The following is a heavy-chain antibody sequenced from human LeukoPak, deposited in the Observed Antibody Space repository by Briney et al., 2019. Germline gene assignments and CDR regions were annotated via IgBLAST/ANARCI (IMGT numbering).Heavy chain of an antibody. V-gene: IGHV4-59*01. D-gene: IGHD3-10*01. J-gene: IGHJ6*03. CDR2: IYYSGST. CDR3: ARFRATKPEHYMDV. Sequence: SETLSLTCTVSGGSISSYYWSWIRQPPGKGLEWIGYIYYSGSTNYNPSLKSRVTISVDTSKNQFSLKLSSVTAADTAVYYCARFRATKPEHYMDVWGKGTTVTVSS. CDR1: GGSISSYY.